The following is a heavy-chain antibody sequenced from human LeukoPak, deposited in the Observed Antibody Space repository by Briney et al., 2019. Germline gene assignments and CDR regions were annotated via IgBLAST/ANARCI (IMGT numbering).Heavy chain of an antibody. CDR1: GFTYDDYA. D-gene: IGHD1-26*01. J-gene: IGHJ4*02. V-gene: IGHV3-9*03. CDR2: ISWNSDGI. Sequence: PGGSLRLSCAASGFTYDDYAMHWVRQAPGKGLEWVSGISWNSDGIAYADSVKGRFTISRDNAKNSLYLQMNSLIPEDMALYYCAKDNGRIVGPTGFFDYWGQGTLVTVSS. CDR3: AKDNGRIVGPTGFFDY.